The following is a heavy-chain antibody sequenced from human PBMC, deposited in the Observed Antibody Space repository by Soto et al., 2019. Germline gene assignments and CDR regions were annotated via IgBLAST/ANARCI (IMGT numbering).Heavy chain of an antibody. CDR3: AKEQRPAAIFRRGYYYYGMDV. V-gene: IGHV3-30*18. J-gene: IGHJ6*02. Sequence: QVQLVESGGGVVQPGRSLRLSCAASGFTFSSYGMHWVRQAPGKGLEWVAVISYDGSNKYYADSVKGRFTISRDNSKNRLHLQMNSLRAEDTAVYYCAKEQRPAAIFRRGYYYYGMDVWGQGTTVTVSS. CDR1: GFTFSSYG. D-gene: IGHD2-2*01. CDR2: ISYDGSNK.